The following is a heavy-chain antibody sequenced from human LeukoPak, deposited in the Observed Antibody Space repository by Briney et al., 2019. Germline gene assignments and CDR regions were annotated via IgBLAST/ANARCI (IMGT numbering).Heavy chain of an antibody. J-gene: IGHJ4*02. V-gene: IGHV3-74*01. CDR1: GPTFSSHW. Sequence: GGSLRLSCAASGPTFSSHWMHWVRQAPGKGLVWVSRINGDGSNARYADSVKGRFTISRDNAKNTVYLQMNSLRGEDTAVYYCATRPTDGDFGVLDYWGQGTLVTVSS. CDR2: INGDGSNA. CDR3: ATRPTDGDFGVLDY. D-gene: IGHD2-21*02.